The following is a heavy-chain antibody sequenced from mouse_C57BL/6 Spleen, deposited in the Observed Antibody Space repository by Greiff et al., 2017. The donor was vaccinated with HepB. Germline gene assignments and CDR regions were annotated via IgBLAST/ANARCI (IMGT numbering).Heavy chain of an antibody. D-gene: IGHD2-2*01. CDR3: ARGYGYAFSY. Sequence: QVQLKQPGAELVKPGASVKLSCKASGYTFTSYWMQWVKQRPGQGLEWIGEIDPSDSYTNYNQKFKGKATLTVDTSSSTAYMQLSSLTSEDSAVYYCARGYGYAFSYWGQGTLVTVSA. CDR2: IDPSDSYT. V-gene: IGHV1-50*01. J-gene: IGHJ3*01. CDR1: GYTFTSYW.